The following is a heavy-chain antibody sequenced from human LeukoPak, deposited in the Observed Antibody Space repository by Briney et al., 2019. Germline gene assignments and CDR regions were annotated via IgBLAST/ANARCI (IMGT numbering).Heavy chain of an antibody. CDR2: INPNSGGT. V-gene: IGHV1-2*06. CDR3: ARRLDDYVWGASFDY. D-gene: IGHD3-16*01. J-gene: IGHJ4*02. Sequence: GASVKVSYKASGYTFTSNGISWVRQAPGQGLEWMGRINPNSGGTNYAQKFQGRVTMTRDTSISTAYMELSRLRSDDTAVYYCARRLDDYVWGASFDYWGQGTLVTVSS. CDR1: GYTFTSNG.